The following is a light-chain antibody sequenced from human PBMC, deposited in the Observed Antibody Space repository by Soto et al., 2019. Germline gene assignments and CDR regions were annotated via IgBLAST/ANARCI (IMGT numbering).Light chain of an antibody. V-gene: IGKV3-20*01. J-gene: IGKJ1*01. CDR3: QQYGSSPGT. CDR1: QSVRDSY. Sequence: EIVLRQSPGTLSLTPGERAALSGRASQSVRDSYLAWYQQKPGQAPSLLIYDTSTRSTGIPDRFIGSGSGTDFALTISRVEPEDFAMYFCQQYGSSPGTFGQGTKVDIK. CDR2: DTS.